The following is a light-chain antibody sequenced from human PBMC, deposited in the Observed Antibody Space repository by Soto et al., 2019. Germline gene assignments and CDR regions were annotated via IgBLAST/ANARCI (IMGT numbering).Light chain of an antibody. CDR3: CSYAGCRSLV. V-gene: IGLV2-23*02. J-gene: IGLJ2*01. Sequence: QSALTQPASVSGSPGQSITISCTGTSIDIGSLNLVSWYQQHPGKAPKLMIYEVSKRRSGVSIRFSGSRSGNTASLKVSGLQADDESDYHCCSYAGCRSLVFGGGTKLTVL. CDR1: SIDIGSLNL. CDR2: EVS.